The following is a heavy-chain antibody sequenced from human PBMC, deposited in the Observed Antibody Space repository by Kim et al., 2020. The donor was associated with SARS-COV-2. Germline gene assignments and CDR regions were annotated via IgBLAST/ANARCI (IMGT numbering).Heavy chain of an antibody. V-gene: IGHV4-4*02. J-gene: IGHJ3*02. CDR1: GGSISSSNW. CDR2: IYHSGST. Sequence: SETLSLTCAVSGGSISSSNWCSWVRQPPGKGLEWIGEIYHSGSTNYNPSLKSRVTISVAKTKNQFSLKLSSVTAADTAVYYCARDRLGNVLLWFGESDAFDIWGQGTMVTVSS. D-gene: IGHD3-10*01. CDR3: ARDRLGNVLLWFGESDAFDI.